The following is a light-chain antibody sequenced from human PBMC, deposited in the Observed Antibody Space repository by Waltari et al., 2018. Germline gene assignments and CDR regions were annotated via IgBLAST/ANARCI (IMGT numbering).Light chain of an antibody. Sequence: QSVLTQPPSASGSPGQRVTISCSGSGSTLGTHTVNWYQQIPGMAPKLLIYTNSQRPSGVPDRFSGSKSGTSGFLAISGLQSEDEADYYCAAWDDGLNGWVFGGRTKVTVL. CDR3: AAWDDGLNGWV. CDR2: TNS. J-gene: IGLJ3*02. CDR1: GSTLGTHT. V-gene: IGLV1-44*01.